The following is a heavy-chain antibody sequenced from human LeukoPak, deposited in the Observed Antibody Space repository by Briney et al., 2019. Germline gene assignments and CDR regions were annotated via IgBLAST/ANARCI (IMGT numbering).Heavy chain of an antibody. CDR2: INHSGST. V-gene: IGHV4-34*01. CDR3: ARGRVSSSTWYSTYYYYFYMDV. Sequence: SETLSLTCAVYGGSFSGYYWSWIRQPPGKGLEWIGEINHSGSTNYNPSLKSRVTISVDTSKNQFSLKLSSVTAADTAVYFCARGRVSSSTWYSTYYYYFYMDVWGKGTTVTVSS. J-gene: IGHJ6*03. CDR1: GGSFSGYY. D-gene: IGHD1-1*01.